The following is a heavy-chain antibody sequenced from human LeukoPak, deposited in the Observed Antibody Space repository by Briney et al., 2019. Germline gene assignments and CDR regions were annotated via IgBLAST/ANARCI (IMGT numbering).Heavy chain of an antibody. V-gene: IGHV4-59*02. D-gene: IGHD2-2*01. CDR2: IYYSGST. CDR3: AGRRSCTSCYVTFDY. CDR1: GGSVSSYY. Sequence: SETLSLTCTVSGGSVSSYYWSWIRQAPGKGLEWIGHIYYSGSTNYNPSLKSRVTISIDTSKNQFSLKLSSVTAADTAVYYCAGRRSCTSCYVTFDYWGQGTLVTVSS. J-gene: IGHJ4*02.